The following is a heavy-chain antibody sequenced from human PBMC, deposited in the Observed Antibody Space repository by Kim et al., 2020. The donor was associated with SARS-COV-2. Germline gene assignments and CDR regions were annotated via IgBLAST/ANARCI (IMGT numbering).Heavy chain of an antibody. Sequence: ASVKVSCKASGYTFTSYAMNWVRQAPGQGLEWMGWINTNTGNPTYAQGFTGRFVFSLDTSVSTAYLQISSLKAEDTAVYYCARTIYYYDSSGYSYYYYYGMDVWGQGTTVTVSS. V-gene: IGHV7-4-1*02. CDR2: INTNTGNP. CDR1: GYTFTSYA. J-gene: IGHJ6*02. CDR3: ARTIYYYDSSGYSYYYYYGMDV. D-gene: IGHD3-22*01.